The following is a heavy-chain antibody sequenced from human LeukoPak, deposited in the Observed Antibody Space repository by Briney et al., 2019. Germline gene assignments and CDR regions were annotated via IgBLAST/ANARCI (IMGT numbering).Heavy chain of an antibody. D-gene: IGHD1-26*01. J-gene: IGHJ4*02. Sequence: ASVKVSCKASGYTFTSYGISWVRQAPGQGLEWMGWISAYNGNTNYAQKLQGRVTMTTDTSTSTAYMELRSLRSDDTAVYYCARVIAVGATTDCFDYWGQGTLVTVSS. CDR2: ISAYNGNT. CDR3: ARVIAVGATTDCFDY. V-gene: IGHV1-18*01. CDR1: GYTFTSYG.